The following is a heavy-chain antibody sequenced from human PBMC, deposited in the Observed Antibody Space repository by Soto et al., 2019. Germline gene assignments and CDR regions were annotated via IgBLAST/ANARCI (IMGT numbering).Heavy chain of an antibody. CDR2: IYYTGST. D-gene: IGHD6-6*01. V-gene: IGHV4-30-4*01. CDR3: VRRIAVKPRYYFDY. J-gene: IGHJ4*02. Sequence: ASETLSVTCTVSVGSISIFCGYWSWVRRPPGKDLEYIGYIYYTGSTYYNPSLKSRVTISLDTSKNQFSLKLSSVTAADTAVYYCVRRIAVKPRYYFDYWGQGTLVTVSS. CDR1: VGSISIFCGY.